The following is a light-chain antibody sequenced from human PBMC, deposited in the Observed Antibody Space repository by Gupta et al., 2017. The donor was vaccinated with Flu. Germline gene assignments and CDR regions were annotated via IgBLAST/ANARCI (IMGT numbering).Light chain of an antibody. Sequence: QSALTQPASVSGSPGQSITISCTGTSSDVGGYNFVSWYQQHPDKAPKLMIYEVSNRPSGVSNRFSGSKSGNTASLTISGLQAEDEADYYCSSYTGGSSLFGTGTKVTVL. V-gene: IGLV2-14*01. CDR2: EVS. CDR3: SSYTGGSSL. CDR1: SSDVGGYNF. J-gene: IGLJ1*01.